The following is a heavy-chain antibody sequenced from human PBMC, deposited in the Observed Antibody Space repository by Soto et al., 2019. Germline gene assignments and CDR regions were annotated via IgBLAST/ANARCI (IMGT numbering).Heavy chain of an antibody. D-gene: IGHD2-15*01. CDR1: GYSFTSYW. J-gene: IGHJ6*02. CDR2: IDPSGSYT. CDR3: ARHKIYCSGGSCYPDV. V-gene: IGHV5-10-1*01. Sequence: GESLKISCKGSGYSFTSYWISWVRQMPGKGLEWMGRIDPSGSYTNYSPSFQGHVTISADKSISTAYLQWSSLKASDTAVYYCARHKIYCSGGSCYPDVWGQGTTVTVSS.